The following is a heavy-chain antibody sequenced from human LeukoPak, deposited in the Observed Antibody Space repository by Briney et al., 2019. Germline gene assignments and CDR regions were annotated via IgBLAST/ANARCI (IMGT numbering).Heavy chain of an antibody. CDR1: GFTFSDYY. Sequence: PGGSLRLSCAASGFTFSDYYMHWVRQTPGKGLVWVSRVSGDGSKTDYAESVKGRFTISRDNARNTLYLQMNSLRDEDTAVYYCARVRFCNSAGCYSSFDFWGQGTLVTVSS. V-gene: IGHV3-74*01. CDR2: VSGDGSKT. J-gene: IGHJ4*02. D-gene: IGHD2-2*01. CDR3: ARVRFCNSAGCYSSFDF.